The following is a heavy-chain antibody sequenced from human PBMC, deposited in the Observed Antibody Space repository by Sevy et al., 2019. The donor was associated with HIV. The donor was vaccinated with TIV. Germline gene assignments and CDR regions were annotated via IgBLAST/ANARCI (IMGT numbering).Heavy chain of an antibody. CDR3: AKANNRVLRFLEGSITVEFDY. Sequence: GGSLRLSCAASGFTFDDYAMHWVRQAPGKGLEWVSGISWNSGSICYVDSVKGRFTISRDNAKKSQYLQMNSLRAEDTALYYCAKANNRVLRFLEGSITVEFDYWGQGTLVTVSS. CDR2: ISWNSGSI. V-gene: IGHV3-9*01. D-gene: IGHD3-3*01. CDR1: GFTFDDYA. J-gene: IGHJ4*02.